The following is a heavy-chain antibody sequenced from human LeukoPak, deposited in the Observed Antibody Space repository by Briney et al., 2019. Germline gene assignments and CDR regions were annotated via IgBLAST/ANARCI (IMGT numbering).Heavy chain of an antibody. V-gene: IGHV3-30-3*01. J-gene: IGHJ6*02. CDR1: GFTFSNYA. CDR2: ISDDGSNK. CDR3: VRDMDD. Sequence: GGSVRLSCAASGFTFSNYAMHWVGQAPDKGLEWVAVISDDGSNKSYADSVKGRLTISRDNSKNTLYLQMNSLRAEDTAVYFYVRDMDDWGQGTTVTVSS.